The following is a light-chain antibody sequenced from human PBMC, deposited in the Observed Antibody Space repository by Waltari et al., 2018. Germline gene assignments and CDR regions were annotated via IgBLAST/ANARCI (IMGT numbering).Light chain of an antibody. J-gene: IGLJ1*01. Sequence: QSALIQPPSASGSPGQSVTISCTGTSSDVGAYNYVSWYQQHPGKAPKLIIYEVTTRPSGVPDRFSGSKSGDTASLTVSGLQVEDEADYYCSSYAGSNNFVFGTGTKVTVL. V-gene: IGLV2-8*01. CDR3: SSYAGSNNFV. CDR1: SSDVGAYNY. CDR2: EVT.